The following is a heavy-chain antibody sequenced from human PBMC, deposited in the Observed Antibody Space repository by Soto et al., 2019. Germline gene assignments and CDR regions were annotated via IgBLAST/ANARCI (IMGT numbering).Heavy chain of an antibody. D-gene: IGHD3-3*01. Sequence: SETLSLTCAVYGGSFSGYYWSWIRQPPGKGLEWIGEINHSGSTNYNPSLKSRVTISVDTSKNQFSPKLSSVTAADTAVYYCARKEMYYDFWSGYYYWYFDLWGRGTLVTVSS. CDR2: INHSGST. V-gene: IGHV4-34*01. CDR1: GGSFSGYY. CDR3: ARKEMYYDFWSGYYYWYFDL. J-gene: IGHJ2*01.